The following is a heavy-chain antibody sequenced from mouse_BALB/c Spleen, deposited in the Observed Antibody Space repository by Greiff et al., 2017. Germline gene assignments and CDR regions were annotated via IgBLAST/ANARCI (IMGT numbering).Heavy chain of an antibody. J-gene: IGHJ2*01. Sequence: QVQLQQSGPELVKPGASVKMSCKASGYTFTSYYIHWVKQRPGQGLEWIGWIYPGDGSTKYNEKFKGKTTLTADKSSSTAYMLLSSLTSDDSAIYFCARAGIYYDYLDYWGQGTTLTVSS. V-gene: IGHV1S56*01. CDR1: GYTFTSYY. CDR2: IYPGDGST. D-gene: IGHD2-4*01. CDR3: ARAGIYYDYLDY.